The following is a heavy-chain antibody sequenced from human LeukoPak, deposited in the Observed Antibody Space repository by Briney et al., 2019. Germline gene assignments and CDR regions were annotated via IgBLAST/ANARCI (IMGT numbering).Heavy chain of an antibody. D-gene: IGHD3-22*01. CDR1: GGSISTYF. V-gene: IGHV4-59*08. CDR3: ARKSSHFDSSGYFDY. Sequence: SETLSLTCTVSGGSISTYFWSWIRQPPGKGLEWIGYIYYSGRTNYNPSLKSRVTISVDTSQNQFSLRLSSVTAADTAVYYCARKSSHFDSSGYFDYWGQGTLVTVSS. CDR2: IYYSGRT. J-gene: IGHJ4*02.